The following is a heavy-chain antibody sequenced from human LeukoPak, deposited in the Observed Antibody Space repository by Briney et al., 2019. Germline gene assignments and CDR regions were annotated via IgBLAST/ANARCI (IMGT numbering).Heavy chain of an antibody. CDR1: GGSISGYY. Sequence: PSETLSLTCSVSGGSISGYYWSWVRQPPGKGLEWIGYIHCSGNTKYNPSLKSRVTISVDTSTNQFSLKLNSVTAADTAVYYCARLSRYCSGGSCYGENWLDSWGQGTLVTVSS. CDR2: IHCSGNT. J-gene: IGHJ5*01. CDR3: ARLSRYCSGGSCYGENWLDS. V-gene: IGHV4-59*01. D-gene: IGHD2-15*01.